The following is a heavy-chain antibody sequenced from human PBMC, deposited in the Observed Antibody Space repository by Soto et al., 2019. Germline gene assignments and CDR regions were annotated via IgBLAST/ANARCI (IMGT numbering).Heavy chain of an antibody. CDR3: AKDFGYNYGYDAFDI. CDR2: ISGSGGST. V-gene: IGHV3-23*01. Sequence: EVQLLESGGGSVQPGGSLRLSCVASGFTFSSYAMSWVRQAPGKGLEWVSGISGSGGSTYYVDSVKGRFTISRDNSNNTLYLQMNSLRAEDTAVYYCAKDFGYNYGYDAFDIWGQGTMVTVSS. D-gene: IGHD5-18*01. J-gene: IGHJ3*02. CDR1: GFTFSSYA.